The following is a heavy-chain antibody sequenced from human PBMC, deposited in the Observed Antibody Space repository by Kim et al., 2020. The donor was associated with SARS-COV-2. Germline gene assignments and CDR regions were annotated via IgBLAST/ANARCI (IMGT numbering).Heavy chain of an antibody. V-gene: IGHV4-34*01. CDR1: GGSFSGYY. D-gene: IGHD3-10*01. CDR3: ARGRDGSGS. J-gene: IGHJ4*02. Sequence: SETLSLTCAVYGGSFSGYYWNWIRQPPGKGLEWIGEINHSGSTNYNPSLKSRVTISVDTSKNQFSLKVSSVPAADTAAFYFARGRDGSGSWGPGTLVSVS. CDR2: INHSGST.